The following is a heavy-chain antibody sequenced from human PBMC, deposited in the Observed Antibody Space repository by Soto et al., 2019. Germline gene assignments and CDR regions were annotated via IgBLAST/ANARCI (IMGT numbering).Heavy chain of an antibody. J-gene: IGHJ5*02. V-gene: IGHV1-2*02. CDR1: GYTFTGYY. D-gene: IGHD3-22*01. CDR2: INPNSGGT. CDR3: AREYYDSSGYLQYNWFDP. Sequence: QVQLVQSGAEVKKPGASVKVSCKASGYTFTGYYMHWVRQAPGQGLEWMGWINPNSGGTNYAQKFQGRVTMTRDTSISTAYMELSRLRSDDPAVYYCAREYYDSSGYLQYNWFDPWGQGTLVTVSS.